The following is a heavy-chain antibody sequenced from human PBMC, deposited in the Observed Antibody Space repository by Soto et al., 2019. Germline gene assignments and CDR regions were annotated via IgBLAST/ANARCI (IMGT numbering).Heavy chain of an antibody. CDR2: ISGSGVSK. J-gene: IGHJ4*02. CDR1: GFTFNSYS. V-gene: IGHV3-23*01. D-gene: IGHD5-18*01. CDR3: AKAIRITWIHLGFFGY. Sequence: PGGSLRLSCAASGFTFNSYSITWVRQAPWKGLEWVSAISGSGVSKYYADSVKGRFTISRDNSKNTLYMQMNGLRAEERAVYYCAKAIRITWIHLGFFGYCGQRMLITLSS.